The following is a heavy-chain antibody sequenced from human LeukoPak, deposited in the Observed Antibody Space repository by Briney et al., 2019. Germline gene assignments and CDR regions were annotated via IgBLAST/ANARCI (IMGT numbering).Heavy chain of an antibody. V-gene: IGHV3-21*01. Sequence: PGGSLRLSCAASGFTFSSHSMNWVRQAPGKGLEWVSSISSSSISISYADSLKGRFTISRDNAKNSLYLQMNSLRAEDTAVYYCARDPYSGRYGDYYYYYMDVWGKGTTVTISS. J-gene: IGHJ6*03. CDR1: GFTFSSHS. D-gene: IGHD1-26*01. CDR3: ARDPYSGRYGDYYYYYMDV. CDR2: ISSSSISI.